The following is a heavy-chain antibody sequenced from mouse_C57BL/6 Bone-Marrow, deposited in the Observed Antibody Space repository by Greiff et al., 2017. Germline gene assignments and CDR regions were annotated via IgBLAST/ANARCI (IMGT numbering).Heavy chain of an antibody. CDR3: ARSPYYGSSCWYFDV. J-gene: IGHJ1*03. Sequence: VQLKESGPELVKPGASVKIPCKASGYTFTDYNMDWVKQSHGKSLEWIGDINPNNGGTIYNQKFKGKATLTVDKSSSTAYMELRSLTSEDTAVYYCARSPYYGSSCWYFDVWGTGTTVTVSS. CDR2: INPNNGGT. D-gene: IGHD1-1*01. V-gene: IGHV1-18*01. CDR1: GYTFTDYN.